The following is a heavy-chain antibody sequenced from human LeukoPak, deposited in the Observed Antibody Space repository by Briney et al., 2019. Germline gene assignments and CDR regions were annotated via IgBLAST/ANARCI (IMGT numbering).Heavy chain of an antibody. J-gene: IGHJ4*02. CDR1: GFTFDDYA. D-gene: IGHD3-10*01. CDR2: ISWNSGSI. CDR3: AKDRRNYYGSGSPDY. V-gene: IGHV3-9*01. Sequence: PGRYLRLSCAASGFTFDDYAMHWVRQAPGKGLEWVSGISWNSGSIGYADSVKGRFTISRDNAKNSLYLQMNSLRAEDTALYYCAKDRRNYYGSGSPDYWGQGTLVTVSS.